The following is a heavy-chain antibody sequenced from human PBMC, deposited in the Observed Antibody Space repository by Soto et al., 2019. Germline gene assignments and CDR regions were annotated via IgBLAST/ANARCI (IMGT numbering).Heavy chain of an antibody. CDR1: GGSFSGYY. CDR3: AGIFGVPAAADY. D-gene: IGHD3-3*01. V-gene: IGHV4-34*01. Sequence: SETLSLTCAVYGGSFSGYYWSWIRQPPGKGLEWIGEINHSGSTNYNPSLKSRVTISVDTSKNQFSLKLSSVTAADTAVYYCAGIFGVPAAADYWGQGTLVTVSS. J-gene: IGHJ4*02. CDR2: INHSGST.